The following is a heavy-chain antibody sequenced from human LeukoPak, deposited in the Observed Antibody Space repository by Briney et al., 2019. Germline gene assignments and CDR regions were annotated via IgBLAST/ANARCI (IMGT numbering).Heavy chain of an antibody. D-gene: IGHD2-2*02. CDR3: AAYLLPHCSSTSCYMLNPPSFDY. V-gene: IGHV1-58*02. Sequence: SVKVSCMASGFTFTSSAMQWVRQARGQRLEWIGWIVVGSGNTNYAQKFQERVTITRDMSTSTAYMELSSLRSEDTAVYYCAAYLLPHCSSTSCYMLNPPSFDYWGQGTLVTVSS. CDR2: IVVGSGNT. J-gene: IGHJ4*02. CDR1: GFTFTSSA.